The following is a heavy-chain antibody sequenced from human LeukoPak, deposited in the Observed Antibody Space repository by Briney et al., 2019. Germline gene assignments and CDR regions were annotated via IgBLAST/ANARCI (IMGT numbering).Heavy chain of an antibody. Sequence: SETLSLTCTVSGGSISSYYWSWIRQPPGKGLEWIGYIFYSGSTNYNPSLKSRVTISVDTSKNQFSLKLSSVTAADTAVYYCARVYYSNSYDYWYFDLWGRGTLVTVSS. CDR3: ARVYYSNSYDYWYFDL. CDR1: GGSISSYY. V-gene: IGHV4-59*01. J-gene: IGHJ2*01. CDR2: IFYSGST. D-gene: IGHD6-13*01.